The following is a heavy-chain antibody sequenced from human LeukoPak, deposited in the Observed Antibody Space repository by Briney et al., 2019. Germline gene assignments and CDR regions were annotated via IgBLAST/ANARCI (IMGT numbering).Heavy chain of an antibody. J-gene: IGHJ1*01. CDR2: ISSSSYM. V-gene: IGHV3-21*01. D-gene: IGHD3-22*01. CDR3: ASEDYYDSSAYYYRNFQH. Sequence: GESLRLSCAASGFTFSSNTMNWVRQAPGKGLEWVSSISSSSYMKYADSVRGRFTISRDNAKNSLYLQMNSLRAEDTAVYYCASEDYYDSSAYYYRNFQHWGQGTLVTVSS. CDR1: GFTFSSNT.